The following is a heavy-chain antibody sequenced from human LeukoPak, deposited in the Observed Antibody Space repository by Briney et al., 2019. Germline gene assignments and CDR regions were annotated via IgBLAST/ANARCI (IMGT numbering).Heavy chain of an antibody. J-gene: IGHJ4*02. D-gene: IGHD3-16*01. CDR3: AGRRVLDASFDY. V-gene: IGHV3-66*02. Sequence: GGSPRLSCAASGFTVSNNYMSWVRQAPGKGQEWVSVIYSGDNTYYLETVKGRFTISRDNSKTTLFLQMNALRAEDTAVYYCAGRRVLDASFDYWGQGTLVTVSS. CDR1: GFTVSNNY. CDR2: IYSGDNT.